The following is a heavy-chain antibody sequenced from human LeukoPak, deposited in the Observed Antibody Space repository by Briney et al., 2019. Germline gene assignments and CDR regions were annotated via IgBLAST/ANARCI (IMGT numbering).Heavy chain of an antibody. J-gene: IGHJ4*02. Sequence: GASVKVSCKASGYTFTSYGVGWVRQAPGQGLEWMGWISAYNGNTNYAQKLQGRVTMTTDTSTSTAYMELRSLRSDDTAVYYCAKSTLPYYYDSSGYYFDYWGQGTLVTVSS. V-gene: IGHV1-18*01. D-gene: IGHD3-22*01. CDR3: AKSTLPYYYDSSGYYFDY. CDR2: ISAYNGNT. CDR1: GYTFTSYG.